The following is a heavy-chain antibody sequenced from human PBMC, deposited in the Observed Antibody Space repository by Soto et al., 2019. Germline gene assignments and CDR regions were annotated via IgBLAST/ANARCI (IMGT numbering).Heavy chain of an antibody. J-gene: IGHJ6*02. Sequence: GGSLRLSCAASGFTFSSYAMHWVRQAPGKGLVWVSRINSDGSSTSYADSVKGRFTISRDNAKNTLYLQMNSLRAEDTAVYYCARVEHGYYYGMDVWGQGTTVTVSS. V-gene: IGHV3-74*01. CDR2: INSDGSST. CDR3: ARVEHGYYYGMDV. CDR1: GFTFSSYA.